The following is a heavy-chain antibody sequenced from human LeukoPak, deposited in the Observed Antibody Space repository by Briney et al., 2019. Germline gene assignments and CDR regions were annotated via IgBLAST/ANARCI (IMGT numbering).Heavy chain of an antibody. Sequence: SETLSLTCAVYGGSFSGYYWSWIRQPPGKGLEWIGEINHSGSTNYNPSLKSRVTISVDTSKNQFSLKLSSVTAADTAVYYCARTPRTRHIVVVPAARGLFDPWGQGTLVTVSS. CDR1: GGSFSGYY. CDR2: INHSGST. D-gene: IGHD2-2*01. J-gene: IGHJ5*02. CDR3: ARTPRTRHIVVVPAARGLFDP. V-gene: IGHV4-34*01.